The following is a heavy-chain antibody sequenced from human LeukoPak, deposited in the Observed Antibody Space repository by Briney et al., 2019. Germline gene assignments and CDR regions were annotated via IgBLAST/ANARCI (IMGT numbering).Heavy chain of an antibody. CDR1: GGSISSYY. J-gene: IGHJ4*02. D-gene: IGHD2-15*01. CDR3: ARRAVVVAAHVDY. Sequence: SETLSLTCTVSGGSISSYYWGWIRQPPGKGLEWIGSIYYSGSTYYNPSLKSRVTISVDTSKNQFSLKLSSVTAADTAVYYCARRAVVVAAHVDYWGQGTLVTVSS. CDR2: IYYSGST. V-gene: IGHV4-39*01.